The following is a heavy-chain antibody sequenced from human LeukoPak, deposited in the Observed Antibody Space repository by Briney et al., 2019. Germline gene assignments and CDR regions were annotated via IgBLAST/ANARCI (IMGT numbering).Heavy chain of an antibody. J-gene: IGHJ3*02. CDR2: ITSSGTYI. D-gene: IGHD4-17*01. CDR1: GFTFSNYN. CDR3: ARDFVMTTVTWTSYAFDI. V-gene: IGHV3-21*01. Sequence: PGGSLRLSCAASGFTFSNYNMNWVRQAPGKAMEWVSSITSSGTYIFYADSVKGRFTISRDNAKNSLYLQMDSLGPEDTAVYYCARDFVMTTVTWTSYAFDIWGQGTMVTVSS.